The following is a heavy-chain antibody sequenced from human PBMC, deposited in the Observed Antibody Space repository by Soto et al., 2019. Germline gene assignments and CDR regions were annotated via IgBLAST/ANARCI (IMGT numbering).Heavy chain of an antibody. CDR1: GCLHTQYW. J-gene: IGHJ6*02. CDR3: ARPSYSSSRYYGMDV. Sequence: GESHKRSGKCSGCLHTQYWIVCVLQKPGKGLEWMGIIYPGDSDTRYSPSFEGQVTISADKSITTAYLQWSSLKASDTAMYYCARPSYSSSRYYGMDVWGQGTTVTVSS. CDR2: IYPGDSDT. V-gene: IGHV5-51*01. D-gene: IGHD6-6*01.